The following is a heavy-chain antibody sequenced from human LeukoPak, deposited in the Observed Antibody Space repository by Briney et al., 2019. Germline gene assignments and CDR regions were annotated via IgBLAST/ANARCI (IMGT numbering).Heavy chain of an antibody. Sequence: SQTLSLTCSVSGGSFSGFYWNWFRQSPGKGLEWIGYIHHSGVSAYNPSLKSRVTISVDTSKSQFSLKLSSVTAADTAVYYCARDFLGYSYGYFDPWGQGTLVTVSS. J-gene: IGHJ5*02. V-gene: IGHV4-59*12. CDR1: GGSFSGFY. D-gene: IGHD5-18*01. CDR2: IHHSGVS. CDR3: ARDFLGYSYGYFDP.